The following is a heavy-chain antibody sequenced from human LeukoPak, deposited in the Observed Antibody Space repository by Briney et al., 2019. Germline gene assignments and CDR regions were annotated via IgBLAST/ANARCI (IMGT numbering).Heavy chain of an antibody. CDR3: VGTGQQLVRLWYFQH. J-gene: IGHJ1*01. V-gene: IGHV3-21*01. Sequence: GGSLRLSCAASGFTFSSYSMNWVRQAPGKGLEWVSSISSYSSDIYYADSVKGRFTISRDNAKNSLYLQMNSLRAEDTAVYYCVGTGQQLVRLWYFQHWGQGTLVTVSS. CDR1: GFTFSSYS. CDR2: ISSYSSDI. D-gene: IGHD6-13*01.